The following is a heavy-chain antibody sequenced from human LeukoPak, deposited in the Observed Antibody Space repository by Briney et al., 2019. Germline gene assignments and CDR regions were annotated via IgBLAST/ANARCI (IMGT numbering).Heavy chain of an antibody. J-gene: IGHJ3*01. CDR2: INTKSGET. CDR3: AALKRDVTHAAFDL. D-gene: IGHD3-16*01. V-gene: IGHV1-2*02. Sequence: SVKLSCKASGYTFTDYYMHCVRKTPRQRRGWMGWINTKSGETTSAQNFQGRLTTSRDTSINTAYLELSRLTSDDPGVYYCAALKRDVTHAAFDLWGEGKMVAVFS. CDR1: GYTFTDYY.